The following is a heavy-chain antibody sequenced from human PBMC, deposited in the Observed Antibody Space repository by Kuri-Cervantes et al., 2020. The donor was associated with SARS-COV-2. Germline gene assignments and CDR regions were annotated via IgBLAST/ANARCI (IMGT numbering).Heavy chain of an antibody. D-gene: IGHD3-3*01. CDR2: LNHSGST. J-gene: IGHJ6*02. V-gene: IGHV4-34*01. Sequence: SETLSLTCAVYGGSFSGYYWSWIRQPPGKGLEWIGELNHSGSTNYNPSLKSRVTISVDTSKNQFSLKLSSVTAADTAVYYCARGTSGRDDFWSGYYVGYYYYGMDVWGQGTTVTVSS. CDR3: ARGTSGRDDFWSGYYVGYYYYGMDV. CDR1: GGSFSGYY.